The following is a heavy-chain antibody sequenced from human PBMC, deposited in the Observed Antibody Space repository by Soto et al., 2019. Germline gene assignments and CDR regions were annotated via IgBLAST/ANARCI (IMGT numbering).Heavy chain of an antibody. CDR1: GGSISSYY. J-gene: IGHJ5*02. V-gene: IGHV4-59*01. Sequence: SETLSLTCTVSGGSISSYYWSWIRQPPGKGLEWIGYIYYSGSTNYNPSLKSRVTISVDTSKNQFSLKLSSVTVADTAVYYCARDHSRAAYCGGDCYSSWFDPWGQGTLVTVSS. CDR2: IYYSGST. CDR3: ARDHSRAAYCGGDCYSSWFDP. D-gene: IGHD2-21*02.